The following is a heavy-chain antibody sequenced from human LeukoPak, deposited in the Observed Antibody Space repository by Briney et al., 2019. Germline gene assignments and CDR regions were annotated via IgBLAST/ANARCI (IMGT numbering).Heavy chain of an antibody. V-gene: IGHV3-21*01. CDR1: GFTFSRYS. CDR3: ARGSRFGVVERDAFDI. CDR2: ISISSNYI. D-gene: IGHD3-3*01. J-gene: IGHJ3*02. Sequence: SGGSLRLSCAASGFTFSRYSMNWVRQAPGKGLEWVSSISISSNYIYYADSVKGRFTISRDNAKNSLYLQVNSLGAEDTAVYYCARGSRFGVVERDAFDIWGQGTMVTVSS.